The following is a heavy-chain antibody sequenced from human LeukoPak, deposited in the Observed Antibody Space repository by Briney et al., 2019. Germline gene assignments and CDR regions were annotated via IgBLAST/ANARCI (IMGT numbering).Heavy chain of an antibody. Sequence: SETLSLTCTVSGYSISSGYYWGWIRQPRGKGLEGIGSIYHSGSTYYNPSLKSRVTISVDTSKNQFSLKLSSVTAADTAVYYCARDWGVSARPGYMDVWGKGTTVTVSS. D-gene: IGHD6-6*01. CDR2: IYHSGST. V-gene: IGHV4-38-2*02. J-gene: IGHJ6*03. CDR3: ARDWGVSARPGYMDV. CDR1: GYSISSGYY.